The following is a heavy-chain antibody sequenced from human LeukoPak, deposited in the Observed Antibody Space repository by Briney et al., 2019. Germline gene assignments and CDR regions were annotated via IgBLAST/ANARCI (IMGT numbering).Heavy chain of an antibody. V-gene: IGHV4-39*01. Sequence: SETLSLTCTVSGGSISSSSYYWGWIRQPPGKGLEWIGSIYYSGSTYYNPSLKSRVTISVDTSKNQFSLKLSSVTAADTAVYYCARGTGYDFWSGYRHPYYFDYWGQGTLVTVSS. CDR2: IYYSGST. CDR1: GGSISSSSYY. CDR3: ARGTGYDFWSGYRHPYYFDY. D-gene: IGHD3-3*01. J-gene: IGHJ4*02.